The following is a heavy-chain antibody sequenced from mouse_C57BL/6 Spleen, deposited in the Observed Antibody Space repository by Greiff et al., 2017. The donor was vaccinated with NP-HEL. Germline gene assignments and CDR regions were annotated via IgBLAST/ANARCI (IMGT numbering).Heavy chain of an antibody. CDR1: GFTFSSYA. CDR2: ISDGGSYT. Sequence: EVKLMESGGGLVKPGGSLKLSCAASGFTFSSYAMSWVRQTPEKRLEWVATISDGGSYTYYPDNVKGRFTISRDNAKNNLYLQMSHLKSEDTAMYYCARDPELGRYKYYFDYWGQGTTLTVSS. D-gene: IGHD4-1*01. J-gene: IGHJ2*01. V-gene: IGHV5-4*01. CDR3: ARDPELGRYKYYFDY.